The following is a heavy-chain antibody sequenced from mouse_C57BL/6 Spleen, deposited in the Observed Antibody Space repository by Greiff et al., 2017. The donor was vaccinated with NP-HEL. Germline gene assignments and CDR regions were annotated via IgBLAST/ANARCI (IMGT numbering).Heavy chain of an antibody. CDR1: GYTFTSYW. J-gene: IGHJ3*01. Sequence: QVQLQQPGAELVRPGTSVKLSCKASGYTFTSYWMHWVKQRPGQGLEWIGVIDPSDSYTNYNQKFKGKATLTVDTSSSTAYMQLSSLTSEDSAVYYCAREEYGAYWGQGTLVTVSA. CDR3: AREEYGAY. D-gene: IGHD2-10*02. V-gene: IGHV1-59*01. CDR2: IDPSDSYT.